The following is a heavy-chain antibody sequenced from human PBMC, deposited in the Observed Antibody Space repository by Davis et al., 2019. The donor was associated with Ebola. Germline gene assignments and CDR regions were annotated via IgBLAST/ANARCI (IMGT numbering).Heavy chain of an antibody. D-gene: IGHD3-10*01. CDR3: ARGEYYYGSGSIRFDP. V-gene: IGHV4-59*01. CDR1: GGSISSSYW. Sequence: SETLSLTCAVSGGSISSSYWWSWVRQPPGKGLEWIGYIYYSGSTNYNPSLKSRVTISVDTSKNQFSLKLSSVTAADTAVYYCARGEYYYGSGSIRFDPWGQGTLVTVSS. CDR2: IYYSGST. J-gene: IGHJ5*02.